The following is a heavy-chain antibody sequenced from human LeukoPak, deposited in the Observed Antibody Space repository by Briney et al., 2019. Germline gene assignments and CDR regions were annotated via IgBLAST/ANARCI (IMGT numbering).Heavy chain of an antibody. CDR1: GYTFTGYY. J-gene: IGHJ4*02. V-gene: IGHV1-2*06. Sequence: GASVKVSCKXSGYTFTGYYMHWVRQAPGQGLEWMGRINPNSGGTNYAQKFQGRVTMTRDTSISTAYMELSRLRSDDTAVYYCARGSSSSWSHFDYWGQGTLVTVSS. CDR3: ARGSSSSWSHFDY. D-gene: IGHD6-13*01. CDR2: INPNSGGT.